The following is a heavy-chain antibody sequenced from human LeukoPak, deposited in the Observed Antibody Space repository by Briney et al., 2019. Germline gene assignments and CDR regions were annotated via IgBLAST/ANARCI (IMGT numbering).Heavy chain of an antibody. CDR2: IWYDGSNK. D-gene: IGHD3-9*01. V-gene: IGHV3-33*01. Sequence: GGSLRLSCAASGFTFSSYGMHWVRQAPGKGLEWVAVIWYDGSNKYYADSVKGRFTISRDNPKNTLYLQMNSLRAEDTAVYYCARGYDILTGLDYWGQGTLVTVSS. CDR1: GFTFSSYG. CDR3: ARGYDILTGLDY. J-gene: IGHJ4*02.